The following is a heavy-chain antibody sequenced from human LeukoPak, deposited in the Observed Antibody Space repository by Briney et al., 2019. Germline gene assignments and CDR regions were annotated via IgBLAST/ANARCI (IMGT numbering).Heavy chain of an antibody. D-gene: IGHD3-22*01. V-gene: IGHV1-8*01. J-gene: IGHJ4*02. CDR1: GYTFTSYD. Sequence: GASVKVSCKASGYTFTSYDINWVRQATAQGLEWMGWMNPNSGNTGYAQKFQGRVTMTRNTSISTAYMELSSLRSEDTAVYYCARGLSGYYYDSSGYYGYWGQGTLVTVSS. CDR2: MNPNSGNT. CDR3: ARGLSGYYYDSSGYYGY.